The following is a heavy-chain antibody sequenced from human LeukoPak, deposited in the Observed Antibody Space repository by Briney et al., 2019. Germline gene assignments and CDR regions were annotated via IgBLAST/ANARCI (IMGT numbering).Heavy chain of an antibody. D-gene: IGHD6-13*01. Sequence: KSGGSLRLSCAASGFTFSSYSMNWVRQAPGKGLEWVSSISSSSSYIYYADSVKGRFTISRDNAKNSLYLQMNSLRAEDTAVYYCAREPTGLSAAGFIWGQGTLVTVSS. V-gene: IGHV3-21*01. CDR3: AREPTGLSAAGFI. CDR2: ISSSSSYI. J-gene: IGHJ4*02. CDR1: GFTFSSYS.